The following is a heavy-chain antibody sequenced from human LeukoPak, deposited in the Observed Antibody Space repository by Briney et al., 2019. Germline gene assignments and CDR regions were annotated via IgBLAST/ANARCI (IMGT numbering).Heavy chain of an antibody. CDR2: INHSGST. J-gene: IGHJ4*02. D-gene: IGHD3-10*01. CDR1: GGSFSGYY. V-gene: IGHV4-34*01. Sequence: SETLSLTCAVYGGSFSGYYWSWIRQPSGKGLEWIGEINHSGSTNYNPSLKSRVTISVDTSKNQFSLKLSSVTAADTAVYYCARGGIPYGSGSYYNYWGQGTLVTVSS. CDR3: ARGGIPYGSGSYYNY.